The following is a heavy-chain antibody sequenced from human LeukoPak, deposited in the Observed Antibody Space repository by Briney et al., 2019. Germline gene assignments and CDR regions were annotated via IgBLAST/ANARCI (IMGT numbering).Heavy chain of an antibody. Sequence: GESLKISCKGSGYSFTSYWIGWVRQMPGKGLEWMGIIYPGPGAGPGGSNPIYSPSFQGQVTISADNSITTAYLQWSSLKASDTAIYCARHSTRPNWYSPIDYWGQGTLVTVSS. CDR2: IYPGPGAGPGGSNP. J-gene: IGHJ4*02. CDR1: GYSFTSYW. D-gene: IGHD2-21*01. V-gene: IGHV5-51*01. CDR3: ARHSTRPNWYSPIDY.